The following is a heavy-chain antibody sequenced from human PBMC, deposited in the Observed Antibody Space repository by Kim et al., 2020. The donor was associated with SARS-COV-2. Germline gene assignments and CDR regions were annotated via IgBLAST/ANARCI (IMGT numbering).Heavy chain of an antibody. V-gene: IGHV1-69*13. D-gene: IGHD1-26*01. CDR2: IIPIFGTA. J-gene: IGHJ6*02. CDR3: AREGKVVGATPPGGYGMDV. CDR1: GGTFSSYA. Sequence: SVKVSCKASGGTFSSYAISWVRQAPGQGLEWMGGIIPIFGTANYAQKFQGRVTITADESTSTAYMELSSLRSEDTAVYYCAREGKVVGATPPGGYGMDVWGQGTTDTVSS.